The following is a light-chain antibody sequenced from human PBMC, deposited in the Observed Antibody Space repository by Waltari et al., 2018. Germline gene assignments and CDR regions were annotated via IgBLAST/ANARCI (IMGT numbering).Light chain of an antibody. CDR3: MIWHSSAWV. CDR1: SGINVGTYR. CDR2: YKSDSDK. J-gene: IGLJ3*02. Sequence: QAVLTQPSSLSASPGASASLTCTLRSGINVGTYRIYWYQQQPGSPPQYLLWYKSDSDKQQGSGVPSRFSGSKDASANAGILLISGLQSEDEADYYCMIWHSSAWVFGGGTKLTVL. V-gene: IGLV5-45*03.